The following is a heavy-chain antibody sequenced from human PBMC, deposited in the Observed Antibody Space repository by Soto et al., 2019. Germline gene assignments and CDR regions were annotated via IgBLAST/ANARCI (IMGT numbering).Heavy chain of an antibody. Sequence: GASVKVSCKASGYTFTDYYMHWVRQAPGQGLEWMGWINPNSGGTHYAQKFQGRVTMTRDTSISTAYMELNRLISDDTAVYYCATDYSTSSVFWFDPWGQGTLVTVSS. V-gene: IGHV1-2*02. D-gene: IGHD6-6*01. J-gene: IGHJ5*02. CDR2: INPNSGGT. CDR3: ATDYSTSSVFWFDP. CDR1: GYTFTDYY.